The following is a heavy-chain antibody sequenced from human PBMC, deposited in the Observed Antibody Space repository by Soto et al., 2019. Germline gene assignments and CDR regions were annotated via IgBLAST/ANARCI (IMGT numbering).Heavy chain of an antibody. Sequence: PSETLSLTCSVSGYSSSSGYYWGFIRQPPGKGLEWIGSIYHSGSTYYNPSLKSRVTISVDTSKNQFSLKLSSVTAADTAVYYCAREYSSSGDFGFDPWGQGTLVTVSS. D-gene: IGHD6-6*01. V-gene: IGHV4-38-2*02. J-gene: IGHJ5*02. CDR3: AREYSSSGDFGFDP. CDR2: IYHSGST. CDR1: GYSSSSGYY.